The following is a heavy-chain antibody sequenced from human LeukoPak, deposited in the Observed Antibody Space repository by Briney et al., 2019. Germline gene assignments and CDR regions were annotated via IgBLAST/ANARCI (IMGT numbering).Heavy chain of an antibody. CDR2: ISSSGSTI. J-gene: IGHJ3*02. D-gene: IGHD3-10*01. CDR3: AKDRIYGSGKIDAFDI. CDR1: GFTFSDYY. V-gene: IGHV3-11*01. Sequence: GGSLRLSCAASGFTFSDYYMSWIRQAPGKGLEWVSYISSSGSTIYYADSVKGRFTISRDNAKNSLYLQMNSLRAEDTAVYYCAKDRIYGSGKIDAFDIWGQGTMVTVSS.